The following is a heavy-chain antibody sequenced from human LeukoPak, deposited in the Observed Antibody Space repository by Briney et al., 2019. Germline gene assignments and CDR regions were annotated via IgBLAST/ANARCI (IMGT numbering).Heavy chain of an antibody. CDR3: ARGGCSSTSCYPPGDFDY. D-gene: IGHD2-2*01. CDR2: INHSGST. CDR1: GGSFSGYY. Sequence: PSETLSLTCAVYGGSFSGYYWSWIRQPPGKGLEWIGEINHSGSTNYNPSLKSRVTISVDTSKNQFSLKLSSVTAADTAVYYCARGGCSSTSCYPPGDFDYWGQGTLVTVSS. V-gene: IGHV4-34*01. J-gene: IGHJ4*02.